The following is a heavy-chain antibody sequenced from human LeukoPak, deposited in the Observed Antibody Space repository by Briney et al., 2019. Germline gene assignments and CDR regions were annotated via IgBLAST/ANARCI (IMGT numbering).Heavy chain of an antibody. CDR3: ARARLDSSGRFDY. D-gene: IGHD3-22*01. CDR1: GGSISSYY. CDR2: IYYGGST. Sequence: SETLSLTCTVSGGSISSYYWSWIRQSPGKGLECIGYIYYGGSTDYNPSLKSRVTISKDASKTHLSLRLSSVTAADTAVYYCARARLDSSGRFDYWGQGTLVTVSS. J-gene: IGHJ4*02. V-gene: IGHV4-59*01.